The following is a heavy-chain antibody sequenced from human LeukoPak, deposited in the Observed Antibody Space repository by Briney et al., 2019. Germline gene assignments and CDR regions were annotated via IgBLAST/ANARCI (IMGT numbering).Heavy chain of an antibody. CDR2: IYYSGST. J-gene: IGHJ5*02. CDR1: GGSISSYY. Sequence: SETLSLTCTVSGGSISSYYWSWIRQPPGKGLEWIGYIYYSGSTNYNPSLKSQVTISVDTSKNQFSLKLSSVTGADTAVYYCASLSERGGDYADWFDPWGQGTLVTVSS. V-gene: IGHV4-59*01. D-gene: IGHD4-17*01. CDR3: ASLSERGGDYADWFDP.